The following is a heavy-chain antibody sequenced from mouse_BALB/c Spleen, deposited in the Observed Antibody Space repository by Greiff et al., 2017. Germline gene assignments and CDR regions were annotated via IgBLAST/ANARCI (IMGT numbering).Heavy chain of an antibody. CDR2: ISYSGST. V-gene: IGHV3-8*02. J-gene: IGHJ4*01. Sequence: VQLQQSGPSLVKPSQTLSLTCSVTGDSITSGYWNWFRKFPGNKLEYMGYISYSGSTYYNPSIKSRISITRDTTTNQYYLQLISVTTDDTSTYYCARDVYCYGSRGYAMDYWGQGTSVTVSA. CDR3: ARDVYCYGSRGYAMDY. CDR1: GDSITSGY. D-gene: IGHD1-1*01.